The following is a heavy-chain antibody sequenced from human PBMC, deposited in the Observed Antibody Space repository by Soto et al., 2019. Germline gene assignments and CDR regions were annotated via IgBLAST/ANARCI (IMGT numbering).Heavy chain of an antibody. CDR2: IYWDDDE. J-gene: IGHJ6*02. D-gene: IGHD3-9*01. CDR3: AHVDTLTTTPFGLDV. CDR1: GFSLSPSGVG. Sequence: QITLKESGPTLLKPTQTLTLTCTFSGFSLSPSGVGVAWIRQPPGKALEWLALIYWDDDEHYSPSLKSRLTITKDSSKDQVVLRMTNMDPADTATYYCAHVDTLTTTPFGLDVWGQGTTVTVSS. V-gene: IGHV2-5*02.